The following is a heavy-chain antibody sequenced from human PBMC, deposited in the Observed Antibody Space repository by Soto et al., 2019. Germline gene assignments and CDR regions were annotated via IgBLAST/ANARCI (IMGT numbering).Heavy chain of an antibody. V-gene: IGHV3-53*01. CDR1: GFTVSSNY. CDR3: AKAPRYYYYGMDV. Sequence: LRLSCAASGFTVSSNYMTWVRQAPGKGLEWVSVIYSGGSTHYADSVKGRCTISRDNSENTLYLQMNSLRAEDTAVYYCAKAPRYYYYGMDVWGQGTTVTVSS. CDR2: IYSGGST. J-gene: IGHJ6*02.